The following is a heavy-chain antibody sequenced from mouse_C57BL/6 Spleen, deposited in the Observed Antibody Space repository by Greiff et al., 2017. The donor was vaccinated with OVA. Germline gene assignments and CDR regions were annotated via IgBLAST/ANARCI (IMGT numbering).Heavy chain of an antibody. V-gene: IGHV1-55*01. CDR1: GYTFTSYW. Sequence: QVQLQQPGAELVKPGASVKMSCKASGYTFTSYWITWVKQRPGQGLEWIGDIYPGSGSTTYNEKLKSKATLTVDTSSSTAYMQLSSLTSEDSAVYYCARGESYFDYWGQGATLTVSS. J-gene: IGHJ2*01. CDR2: IYPGSGST. CDR3: ARGESYFDY.